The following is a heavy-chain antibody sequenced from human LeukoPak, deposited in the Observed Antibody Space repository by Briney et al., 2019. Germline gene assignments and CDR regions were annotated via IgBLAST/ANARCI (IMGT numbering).Heavy chain of an antibody. CDR1: GFTFSSYA. CDR2: ISSNGGST. Sequence: GGSLRLSCAASGFTFSSYAMHWVRQAPGKGLEYVSAISSNGGSTYYANSVKGRFTISRDNSKNTPYLQMGSLRAEDMAVYYCARGLRTVVPAAGFDYWGQGTLVTVSS. J-gene: IGHJ4*02. CDR3: ARGLRTVVPAAGFDY. D-gene: IGHD2-2*01. V-gene: IGHV3-64*01.